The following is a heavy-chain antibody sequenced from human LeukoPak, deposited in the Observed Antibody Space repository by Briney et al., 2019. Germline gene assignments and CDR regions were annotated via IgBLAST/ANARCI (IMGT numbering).Heavy chain of an antibody. D-gene: IGHD2-2*01. CDR1: GFTFSSYW. V-gene: IGHV3-7*01. CDR3: ARDRGYCTSTSCNCYYMDV. CDR2: IKQDGSEK. J-gene: IGHJ6*03. Sequence: PGGSLRLSCAASGFTFSSYWMSWVRQAPGKGLEWVANIKQDGSEKYYVDSVKGRFTISRDNAKNSLYLQMNSLRAEDTAVYYCARDRGYCTSTSCNCYYMDVWGKGTTVTISS.